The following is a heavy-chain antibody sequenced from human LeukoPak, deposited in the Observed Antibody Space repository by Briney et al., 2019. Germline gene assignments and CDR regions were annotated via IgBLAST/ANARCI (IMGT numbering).Heavy chain of an antibody. V-gene: IGHV3-66*01. CDR3: ARALWFGELLEYYFDY. Sequence: GGSLRLSCAASGFTVSSNYMSGSGRPPGKGWDWVSVIYSGGSTYYADSVKSRFTVSRDNSKNTLYLQMNSLRAEDTAVYYCARALWFGELLEYYFDYWGQGTLVTVSS. CDR2: IYSGGST. J-gene: IGHJ4*02. D-gene: IGHD3-10*01. CDR1: GFTVSSNY.